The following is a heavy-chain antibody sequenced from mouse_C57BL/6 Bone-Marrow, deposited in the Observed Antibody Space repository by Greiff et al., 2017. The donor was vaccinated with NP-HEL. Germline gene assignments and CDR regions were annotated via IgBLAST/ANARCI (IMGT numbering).Heavy chain of an antibody. CDR1: GFSLTSYA. V-gene: IGHV2-9-1*01. CDR2: IWTGGGT. CDR3: ARTGYGSSYGDFDY. J-gene: IGHJ2*01. D-gene: IGHD1-1*01. Sequence: VKLVESGPGLVAPSQSLSITCTVSGFSLTSYAISWVRQPPGKGLEWLGVIWTGGGTNYNSALKSRLSISKDNSKSQVFLKMNSLQTDDTARYYCARTGYGSSYGDFDYWGQGTTLTVSS.